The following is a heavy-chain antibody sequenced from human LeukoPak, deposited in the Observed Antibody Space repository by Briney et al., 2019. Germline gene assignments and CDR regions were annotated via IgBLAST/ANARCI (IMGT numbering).Heavy chain of an antibody. CDR2: ISYDGDNT. Sequence: GGSLRLSCAASGFTLSTYVMHWVRQAPGKGLEWVAYISYDGDNTYYADSVKGRFTISRDNSKNTLYLLMNSLRVEATAVYYCARGDYEVYWGQGTLVTVSS. D-gene: IGHD4-17*01. V-gene: IGHV3-30*01. CDR1: GFTLSTYV. J-gene: IGHJ4*02. CDR3: ARGDYEVY.